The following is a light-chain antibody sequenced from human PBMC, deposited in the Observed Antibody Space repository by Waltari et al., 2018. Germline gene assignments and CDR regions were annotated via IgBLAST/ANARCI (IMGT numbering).Light chain of an antibody. J-gene: IGKJ1*01. CDR3: QQYDDWPPWT. CDR2: AAS. V-gene: IGKV3-15*01. CDR1: QSIGTP. Sequence: EILMTQSPATLSLSPGERATLSCRASQSIGTPLAWYQPKLGQAPRLLMFAASTRAPGIPARFSGSGSGTDFTLTISGLQSEDFALYYCQQYDDWPPWTFGQGTKVEIK.